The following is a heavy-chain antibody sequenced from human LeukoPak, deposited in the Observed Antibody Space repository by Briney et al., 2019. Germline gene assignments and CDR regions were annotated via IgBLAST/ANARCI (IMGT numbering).Heavy chain of an antibody. V-gene: IGHV3-21*01. J-gene: IGHJ4*02. CDR2: ISSSSSYI. Sequence: GGSLRLSCAASGFTFSSYSMNWVRRAPGKGLEWVSSISSSSSYIYYADSVKGRFTISRDNAKNSLYLQMNSLRAEDTAVYYCARVFDYYDSSGYYRPFDYWGQGTLVTVSS. CDR3: ARVFDYYDSSGYYRPFDY. D-gene: IGHD3-22*01. CDR1: GFTFSSYS.